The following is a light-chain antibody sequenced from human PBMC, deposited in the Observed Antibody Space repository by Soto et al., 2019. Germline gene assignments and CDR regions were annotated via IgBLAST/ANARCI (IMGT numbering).Light chain of an antibody. Sequence: QSALTQPASVSGSPGQSITISCTGSDVGAYRYVSWYHQHPGKAPRLMIYDVSNRPSGVSDRFSGSKSGNTASLTISGLQPEAEAYFFCSSYTGGNARVVFGGGTKLTVL. V-gene: IGLV2-14*01. CDR2: DVS. CDR1: SDVGAYRY. J-gene: IGLJ2*01. CDR3: SSYTGGNARVV.